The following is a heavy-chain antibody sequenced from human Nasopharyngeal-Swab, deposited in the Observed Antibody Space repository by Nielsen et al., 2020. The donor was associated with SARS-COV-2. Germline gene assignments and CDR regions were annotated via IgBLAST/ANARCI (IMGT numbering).Heavy chain of an antibody. CDR1: VGTFSSYA. CDR3: ARDRIELGGNWFDP. J-gene: IGHJ5*02. V-gene: IGHV1-69*06. D-gene: IGHD2-15*01. Sequence: SAKVSCKASVGTFSSYAISWVRHAPGKGLEWMGGIIPIFGTANYAQTFQGRVTITADKSTSTAYMELSSLRSEDTAVYYCARDRIELGGNWFDPWGQGTLVTVSS. CDR2: IIPIFGTA.